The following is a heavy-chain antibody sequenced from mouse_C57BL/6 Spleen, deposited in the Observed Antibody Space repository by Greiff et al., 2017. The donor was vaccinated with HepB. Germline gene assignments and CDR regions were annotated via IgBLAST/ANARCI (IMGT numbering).Heavy chain of an antibody. CDR2: IDPSDSYT. Sequence: QVQLQQPGAELVMPGASVKLSCKASGYTFTSYWMHWVKQRPGQGLEWIGEIDPSDSYTNYNQKFKGKSTLTVDKSSSTAYMQLSSLTSEDSAVYYCARGQPHYFDYWGQGTTLTVSS. CDR1: GYTFTSYW. J-gene: IGHJ2*01. CDR3: ARGQPHYFDY. V-gene: IGHV1-69*01. D-gene: IGHD6-1*01.